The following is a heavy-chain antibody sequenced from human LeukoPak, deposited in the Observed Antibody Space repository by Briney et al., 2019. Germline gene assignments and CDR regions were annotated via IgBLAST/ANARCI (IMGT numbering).Heavy chain of an antibody. J-gene: IGHJ6*02. CDR3: ARVSSSAAPYYHGMDV. D-gene: IGHD6-13*01. CDR2: IWFDGSNK. Sequence: PGGSLRLSCAASGFTFSRHGMHWVRQAPGKGLEGVAVIWFDGSNKYYADSVKGRFTISRDNSKNTLYLQMNSLRAEDTAVYYCARVSSSAAPYYHGMDVWGQGTTVTVSS. CDR1: GFTFSRHG. V-gene: IGHV3-33*01.